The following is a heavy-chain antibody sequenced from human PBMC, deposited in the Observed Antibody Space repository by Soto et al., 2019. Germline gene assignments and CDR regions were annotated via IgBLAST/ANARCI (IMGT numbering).Heavy chain of an antibody. CDR1: GFPFSNXD. V-gene: IGHV3-33*01. Sequence: LXLXCVTYGFPFSNXDIHWVGQAPGKGLEWVAVKCFFASGGNEYHADSVKGRFALSRDGSKQTAYLEMKSLRAEDTAVYYCGRDPYSGARYYLDLWGQGTQVTVSS. CDR3: GRDPYSGARYYLDL. J-gene: IGHJ4*02. CDR2: KCFFASGGNE. D-gene: IGHD1-26*01.